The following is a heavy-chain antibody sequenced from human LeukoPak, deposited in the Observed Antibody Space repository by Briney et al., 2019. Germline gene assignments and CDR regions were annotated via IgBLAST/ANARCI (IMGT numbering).Heavy chain of an antibody. D-gene: IGHD4-17*01. CDR2: ISSSGSYI. V-gene: IGHV3-21*01. CDR1: AFTFSSYA. J-gene: IGHJ4*02. CDR3: ARSNYGDFSRYGY. Sequence: GGSLRLSCAASAFTFSSYAMKWVRQSPGKGLEWVSSISSSGSYISYADSVKGRFTISRDNSKNSLVLQMNSLRAEDTAVYYCARSNYGDFSRYGYWGQGTLVTVSS.